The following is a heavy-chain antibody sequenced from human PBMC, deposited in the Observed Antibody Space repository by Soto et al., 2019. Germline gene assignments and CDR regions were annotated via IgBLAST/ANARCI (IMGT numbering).Heavy chain of an antibody. Sequence: TSETLSLTCTVSGDSISSFYWCWMRHSPGKELEWIGYVYYTGSTNYNPSLKSRVTISVDRSKNQFSLKLTSANAADTAVYYCARGRTVRNYADDSSDYFYFFDYWGQGTQVIVSS. CDR3: ARGRTVRNYADDSSDYFYFFDY. J-gene: IGHJ4*02. CDR2: VYYTGST. D-gene: IGHD3-22*01. CDR1: GDSISSFY. V-gene: IGHV4-59*01.